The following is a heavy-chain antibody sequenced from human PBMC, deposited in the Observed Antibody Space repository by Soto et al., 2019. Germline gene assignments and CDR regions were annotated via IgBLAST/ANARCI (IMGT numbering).Heavy chain of an antibody. Sequence: SETLSLTCTVSGGSVNSYYWSWIRQPPGKGLEWIGYIFYSGSTKSNPSLKSRVTMSVDMSKDQFSLKLKSVTAADTALYFCAGQRTSVVTQAYFDVWGPGSLVTVSS. CDR3: AGQRTSVVTQAYFDV. CDR2: IFYSGST. D-gene: IGHD2-21*02. J-gene: IGHJ4*02. V-gene: IGHV4-59*08. CDR1: GGSVNSYY.